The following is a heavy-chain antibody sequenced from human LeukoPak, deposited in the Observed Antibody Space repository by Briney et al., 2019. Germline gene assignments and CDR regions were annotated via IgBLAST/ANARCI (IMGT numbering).Heavy chain of an antibody. CDR1: GFTFNSYG. J-gene: IGHJ4*02. D-gene: IGHD1-26*01. Sequence: PGGFLRLSCAASGFTFNSYGMHWVRQAPGKGLEWVAVIWYDGSNKYYADSVKGRFTISRDNSKNTLYLQMNSLRAEDTAVYYCASGSYSQDLWGQGTLVTVSS. CDR2: IWYDGSNK. V-gene: IGHV3-33*01. CDR3: ASGSYSQDL.